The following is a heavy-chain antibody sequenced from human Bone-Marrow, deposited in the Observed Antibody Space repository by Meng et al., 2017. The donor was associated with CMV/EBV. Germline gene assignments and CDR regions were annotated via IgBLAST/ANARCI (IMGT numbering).Heavy chain of an antibody. CDR3: AKDWRDYGGNSEDY. J-gene: IGHJ4*02. CDR1: GFSVSSSY. CDR2: IYRRGTT. Sequence: GESLKISCAASGFSVSSSYMSWVRQAPGKGLEWVSSIYRRGTTYYADSVKGRFTISRDNSKNTLYLQMNSLRAEDTAVYYCAKDWRDYGGNSEDYWGQGTLVTVSS. V-gene: IGHV3-53*01. D-gene: IGHD4-23*01.